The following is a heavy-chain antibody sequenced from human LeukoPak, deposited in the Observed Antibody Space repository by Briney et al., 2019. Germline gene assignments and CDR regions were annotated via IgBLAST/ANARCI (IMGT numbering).Heavy chain of an antibody. D-gene: IGHD6-19*01. Sequence: PGGSLRLSCAASGFTLSSYEMNWVRQAPGKGLEWVSYIYSSTNIYYADSVKGRFTISRDNAKNSLFLQMNSLRAEDTGVYYCARITVPGTGSFDYWGQGTLVTVSS. CDR2: IYSSTNI. CDR1: GFTLSSYE. CDR3: ARITVPGTGSFDY. J-gene: IGHJ4*02. V-gene: IGHV3-48*03.